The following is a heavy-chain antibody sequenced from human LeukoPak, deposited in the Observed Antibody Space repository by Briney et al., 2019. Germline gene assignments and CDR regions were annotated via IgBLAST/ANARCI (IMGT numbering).Heavy chain of an antibody. D-gene: IGHD4-17*01. V-gene: IGHV3-64*04. CDR1: GFTFSNYV. Sequence: GGSLRLSCSGSGFTFSNYVMHWVRQAPGKGLEYVSTISSNGGSTYYADSVKGRFTISRDNAKNALYLQMNSLRAEDTAVYYCARDREMTTVTNYYYYGMDVWGQGTTVTVSS. J-gene: IGHJ6*02. CDR3: ARDREMTTVTNYYYYGMDV. CDR2: ISSNGGST.